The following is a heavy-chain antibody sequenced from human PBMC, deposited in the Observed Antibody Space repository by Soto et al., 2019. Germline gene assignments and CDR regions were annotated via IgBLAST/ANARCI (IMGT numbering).Heavy chain of an antibody. CDR2: INPSGGST. V-gene: IGHV1-46*03. J-gene: IGHJ5*02. CDR1: GYTFTSSY. CDR3: ASNGYSSTWHSWFDP. D-gene: IGHD6-13*01. Sequence: QVQLVQCGAEVKKPGASVKVSCKASGYTFTSSYMHWVRQAPGQGLEWMGIINPSGGSTSYAQKFQGRVTMTRDTSTSTVYMELSSLRSEDTAVYYCASNGYSSTWHSWFDPWGQGTLVTVSS.